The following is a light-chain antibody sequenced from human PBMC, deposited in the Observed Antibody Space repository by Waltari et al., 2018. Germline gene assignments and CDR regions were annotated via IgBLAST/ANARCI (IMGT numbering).Light chain of an antibody. V-gene: IGLV2-14*03. Sequence: QSALTQPASVSGSPGQSITISCTGTSSDVGGYNYVSWYQHNPGKAPKLLIYDVSNRPSGVSIRLSGSKSGNTASLTISGLQAEDEADYYCSSYTSSSTFYVFGTGTKVTVL. CDR1: SSDVGGYNY. J-gene: IGLJ1*01. CDR3: SSYTSSSTFYV. CDR2: DVS.